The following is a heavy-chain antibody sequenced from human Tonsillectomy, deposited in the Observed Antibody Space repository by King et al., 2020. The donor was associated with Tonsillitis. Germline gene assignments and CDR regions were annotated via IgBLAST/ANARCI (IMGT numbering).Heavy chain of an antibody. Sequence: QLVQSGGGLVQPGGSLRLSCAASAFTFSDFWMSWVRQAPGKGLEWGANINEDGSEMYYVDSVKGRFTISRDNAKNSLFLQMNSLRVEDTAVYFCARGHYGDYDWGQGTLVTVSS. CDR2: INEDGSEM. J-gene: IGHJ4*02. CDR1: AFTFSDFW. V-gene: IGHV3-7*01. CDR3: ARGHYGDYD. D-gene: IGHD4-17*01.